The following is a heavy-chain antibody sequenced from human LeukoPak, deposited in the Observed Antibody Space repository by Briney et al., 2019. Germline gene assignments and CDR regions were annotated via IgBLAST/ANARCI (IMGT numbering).Heavy chain of an antibody. CDR1: GLTVSRTY. J-gene: IGHJ4*02. CDR2: IYSGGDT. CDR3: ARVMESKIAAAGEYYFDY. Sequence: GGSLRLSCKVSGLTVSRTYMTWVRQASGKALEWLSVIYSGGDTNYADSVKGRFTISRDDSKNTLYLQMNSLRAEDTAVYYCARVMESKIAAAGEYYFDYWGQGTLVTVSS. V-gene: IGHV3-66*02. D-gene: IGHD6-13*01.